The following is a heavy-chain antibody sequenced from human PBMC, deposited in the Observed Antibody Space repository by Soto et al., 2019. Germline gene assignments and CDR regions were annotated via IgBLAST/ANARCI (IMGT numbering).Heavy chain of an antibody. CDR1: GGSISSYY. Sequence: SETLSLTCTVSGGSISSYYWSWIRQPPGKGLEWIGYIYYSGSTNYNPSLKSRVTISVDTSKNQFSLNLSSVTAADTAVYYCARRYGDCFDYWGQGTLVTVS. CDR3: ARRYGDCFDY. D-gene: IGHD4-17*01. CDR2: IYYSGST. V-gene: IGHV4-59*08. J-gene: IGHJ4*02.